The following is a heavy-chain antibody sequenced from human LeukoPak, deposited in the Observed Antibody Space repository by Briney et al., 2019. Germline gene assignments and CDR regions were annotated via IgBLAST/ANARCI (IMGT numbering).Heavy chain of an antibody. CDR2: IHLSGAPI. CDR1: GFTFSDYY. Sequence: PGGSLRLSCAASGFTFSDYYMSWIRQAPGKGLEWIAYIHLSGAPIHYAEPVKGRFSISRDNVNNALYLQMDNLRVEDTAVYYCARDRGYTRTNTDGYPVFDLWGQGTLVTVSS. D-gene: IGHD5-24*01. CDR3: ARDRGYTRTNTDGYPVFDL. J-gene: IGHJ4*03. V-gene: IGHV3-11*04.